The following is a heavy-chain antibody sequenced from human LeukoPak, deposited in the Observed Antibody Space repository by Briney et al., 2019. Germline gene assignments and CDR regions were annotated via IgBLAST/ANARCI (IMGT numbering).Heavy chain of an antibody. Sequence: GGSLRLSCAASGFTFSSYEMNWVRQAPGKGLEWVSYISSSGSTICYADSVKGRFTISRDNAKNSLYLQMNSLRAEDTAVYYCARAKWELPTAGPHYYYMDVWGKGTTVTVSS. V-gene: IGHV3-48*03. CDR2: ISSSGSTI. J-gene: IGHJ6*03. CDR1: GFTFSSYE. CDR3: ARAKWELPTAGPHYYYMDV. D-gene: IGHD1-26*01.